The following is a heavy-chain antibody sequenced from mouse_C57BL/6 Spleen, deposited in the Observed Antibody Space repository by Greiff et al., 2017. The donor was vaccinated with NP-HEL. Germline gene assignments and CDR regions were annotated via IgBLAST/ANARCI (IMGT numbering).Heavy chain of an antibody. D-gene: IGHD1-3*01. Sequence: EVMLVESGGGLVQPGGSLSLSCAASGFTFTDYYMSWVRQPPGKALEWMGFIRNKANGYTTEYSASVKGRFTISRDKSQSILYLQMNALRAEDSATYYCARWSGPKRAMDDWGQGTSVTVSS. J-gene: IGHJ4*01. CDR3: ARWSGPKRAMDD. CDR2: IRNKANGYTT. CDR1: GFTFTDYY. V-gene: IGHV7-3*01.